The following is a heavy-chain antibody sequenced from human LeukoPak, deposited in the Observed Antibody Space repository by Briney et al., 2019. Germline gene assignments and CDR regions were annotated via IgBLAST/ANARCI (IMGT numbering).Heavy chain of an antibody. CDR3: AREGGPYRPLDY. J-gene: IGHJ4*02. Sequence: PSETLSLTCGVSGGSITNTNYWTWVRQPPGKGLEWIGEVNLQGSTNYNPSLMGRVAIAVDTSENHISLQLTSVTAADTAVYYCAREGGPYRPLDYSGQGTLVAVSS. V-gene: IGHV4-4*02. CDR1: GGSITNTNY. CDR2: VNLQGST.